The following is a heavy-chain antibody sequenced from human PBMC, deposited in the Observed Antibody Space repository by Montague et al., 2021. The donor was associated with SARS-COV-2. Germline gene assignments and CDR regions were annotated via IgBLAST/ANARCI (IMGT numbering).Heavy chain of an antibody. CDR2: IYYGGTT. D-gene: IGHD3/OR15-3a*01. V-gene: IGHV4-39*01. CDR3: ARRLTVRTGYAKSVYFDY. CDR1: GGSMMSPSFH. J-gene: IGHJ4*02. Sequence: SETLSLTCTVPGGSMMSPSFHWDWIRQAPGKGLEWIGSIYYGGTTYFNPSLRSRVTLSVDTPRSQFSLELSSVTAADTAVYYCARRLTVRTGYAKSVYFDYWGQGMLVTVSS.